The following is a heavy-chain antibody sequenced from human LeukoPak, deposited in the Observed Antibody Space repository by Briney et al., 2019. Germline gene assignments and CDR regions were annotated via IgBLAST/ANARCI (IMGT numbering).Heavy chain of an antibody. CDR3: ARSGIAAAGTSWFDP. D-gene: IGHD6-13*01. CDR1: GGSISSYY. Sequence: SETLSLTCTVSGGSISSYYWSWIRQPPGKGLEWIGYIYYGGSTNYNPSLKSRVTISVDTPKNQFSLKLSSVTAADTAVYYCARSGIAAAGTSWFDPWGQGTLVTVSS. J-gene: IGHJ5*02. CDR2: IYYGGST. V-gene: IGHV4-59*01.